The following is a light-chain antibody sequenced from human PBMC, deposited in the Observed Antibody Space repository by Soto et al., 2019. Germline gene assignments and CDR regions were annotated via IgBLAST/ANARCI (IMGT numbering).Light chain of an antibody. V-gene: IGKV3D-15*01. J-gene: IGKJ5*01. CDR1: QSMNSR. CDR3: QQRDSWPIT. Sequence: IVLTQSPGTLALSPGERATLSCRASQSMNSRLAWYQHKPGQAPRLLISGASNRATGIPARFSGSGSGTEFTLTINSLQSEDFGVYYCQQRDSWPITFGQGTRLEIK. CDR2: GAS.